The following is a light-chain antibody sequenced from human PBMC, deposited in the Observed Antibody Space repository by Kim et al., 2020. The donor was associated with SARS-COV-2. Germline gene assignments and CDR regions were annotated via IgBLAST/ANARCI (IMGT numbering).Light chain of an antibody. CDR1: SSNIGSHT. CDR3: ATWDDSLNGWV. J-gene: IGLJ3*02. CDR2: NTH. Sequence: GPRVTIACTGGSSNIGSHTVNWYQVFPGAAPKLLIYNTHERPSGVPARFSGSKSGTSASLAISGLLSEDEADYYCATWDDSLNGWVFGGGTQLTVL. V-gene: IGLV1-44*01.